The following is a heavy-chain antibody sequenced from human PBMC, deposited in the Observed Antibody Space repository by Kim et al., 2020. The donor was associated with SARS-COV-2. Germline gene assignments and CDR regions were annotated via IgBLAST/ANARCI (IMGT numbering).Heavy chain of an antibody. CDR1: VGSFSGYF. Sequence: SETLSLTCEVYVGSFSGYFWTWIRQVPGKGLEWIGETDPSGDTRYNPSLQSRGTILVDKSKNQLSLNLISVISAGTAVYYCARQGSGSGTHGVLHMWGPGTRGTGSS. CDR2: TDPSGDT. V-gene: IGHV4-34*01. J-gene: IGHJ3*02. CDR3: ARQGSGSGTHGVLHM. D-gene: IGHD3-10*01.